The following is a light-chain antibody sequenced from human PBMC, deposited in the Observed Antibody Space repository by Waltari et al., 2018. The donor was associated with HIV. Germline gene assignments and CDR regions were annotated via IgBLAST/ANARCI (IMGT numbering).Light chain of an antibody. CDR1: SSHIGSNT. CDR3: AAWDDSLRGV. V-gene: IGLV1-44*01. CDR2: RNN. J-gene: IGLJ2*01. Sequence: QSVLTQPPSASGTPGQRVTISCSGSSSHIGSNTVNWYQQLPGTAPKLLIYRNNQRPSGIPDGFSGSKSGTSASLAISGLQSEDEADYYWAAWDDSLRGVFGGGTKLTVL.